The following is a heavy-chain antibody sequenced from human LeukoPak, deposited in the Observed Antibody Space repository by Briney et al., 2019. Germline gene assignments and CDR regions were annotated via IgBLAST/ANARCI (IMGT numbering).Heavy chain of an antibody. CDR1: GYTLTELS. CDR3: ATAAVEDIVVVGAFDI. V-gene: IGHV1-24*01. Sequence: GASVKVSCKFSGYTLTELSMHWVRQAPGKGSEWMGGFDPEDGETIYAQKFQGRVTMTEDTSTDTAYMALSSLRSEDTAVYYCATAAVEDIVVVGAFDIWGQGTMVTVSS. CDR2: FDPEDGET. D-gene: IGHD2-2*01. J-gene: IGHJ3*02.